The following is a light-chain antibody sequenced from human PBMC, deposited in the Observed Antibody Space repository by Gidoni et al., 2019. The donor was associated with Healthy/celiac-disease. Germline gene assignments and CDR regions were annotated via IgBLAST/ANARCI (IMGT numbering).Light chain of an antibody. V-gene: IGKV1-9*01. CDR3: QQLNSYLSLT. J-gene: IGKJ4*01. CDR2: AAS. CDR1: QGISSY. Sequence: DIQLTQSPSFLSASVGDRVTITCRASQGISSYLAWYQQKPGKAPKLLIYAASTLQSGVPSSFSGSGSGTEFTLTISSLQPEDFATYYCQQLNSYLSLTFGGXTKVEIK.